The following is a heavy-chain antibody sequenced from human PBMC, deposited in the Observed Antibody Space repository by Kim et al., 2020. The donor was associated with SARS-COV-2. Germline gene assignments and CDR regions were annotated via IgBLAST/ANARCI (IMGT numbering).Heavy chain of an antibody. CDR3: ARGWNREYYGSGIYFRGTIYYYYGMDV. J-gene: IGHJ6*02. V-gene: IGHV4-34*01. Sequence: SETLSLTCAVYGGSFSGYYWSWIRQAPGKGLEWIGEINHSGSTNYNPALKSRVTITVDTSKNQFTLKLSSVTAADTAVYYCARGWNREYYGSGIYFRGTIYYYYGMDVWGQGTPVTVSS. D-gene: IGHD3-10*01. CDR1: GGSFSGYY. CDR2: INHSGST.